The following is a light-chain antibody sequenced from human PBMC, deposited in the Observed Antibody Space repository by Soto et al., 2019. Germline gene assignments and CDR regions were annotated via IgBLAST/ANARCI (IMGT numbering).Light chain of an antibody. CDR3: SSYTSDTTGV. V-gene: IGLV2-14*03. CDR2: DVT. CDR1: SSDVGGYNY. Sequence: QSALTQPASVSGSPGQSIAISCTGTSSDVGGYNYVSWYQQHPGKAPKLMIYDVTTRPSGVSNRFSGSKSGNTAALTISGLQAEDEADYYCSSYTSDTTGVFGTGTNLTVL. J-gene: IGLJ1*01.